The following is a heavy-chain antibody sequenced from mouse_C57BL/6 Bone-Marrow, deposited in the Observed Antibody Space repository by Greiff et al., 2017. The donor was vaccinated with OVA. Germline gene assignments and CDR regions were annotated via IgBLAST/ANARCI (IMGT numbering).Heavy chain of an antibody. J-gene: IGHJ1*03. V-gene: IGHV1-15*01. Sequence: QVQLQQSGAELVRPGASVTLSCKASGYTFTDYEMHWVKQTPVHGLEWIGAIDPETGGTAYNQKFKGKAILTADKSSSTAYMELRSLTSEDSAVYDCTRRTTVVAWYFDVWGTGTTVTVSS. D-gene: IGHD1-1*01. CDR1: GYTFTDYE. CDR2: IDPETGGT. CDR3: TRRTTVVAWYFDV.